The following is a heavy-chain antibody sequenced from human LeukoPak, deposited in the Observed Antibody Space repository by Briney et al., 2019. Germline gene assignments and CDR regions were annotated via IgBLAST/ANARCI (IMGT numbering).Heavy chain of an antibody. V-gene: IGHV4-39*01. CDR3: ARQDYSDGSGYVYWFDP. Sequence: SETLSLTCTVSGGSISSRSYYWGWIRQPPGKGLEWIGSIYYSGSTYYNPSLRSRVTISVDTSNNQFSLKLTSATAADTADYYCARQDYSDGSGYVYWFDPWGQGTLVTVPS. J-gene: IGHJ5*02. D-gene: IGHD3-22*01. CDR2: IYYSGST. CDR1: GGSISSRSYY.